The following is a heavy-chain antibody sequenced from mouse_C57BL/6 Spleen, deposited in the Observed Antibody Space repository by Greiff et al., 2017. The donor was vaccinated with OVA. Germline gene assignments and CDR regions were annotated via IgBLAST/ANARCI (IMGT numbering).Heavy chain of an antibody. CDR3: ARWYFDV. J-gene: IGHJ1*03. V-gene: IGHV1-26*01. Sequence: VQLQQSGPELVKPGASVKISCKASGYTFTDYYMNWVKQSHGKSLEWIGDINPNNGGTSYNQKFKGKATLTVDKSSSTAYMELRSLTSEDSAVYYGARWYFDVWGTGTTVTVSS. CDR1: GYTFTDYY. CDR2: INPNNGGT.